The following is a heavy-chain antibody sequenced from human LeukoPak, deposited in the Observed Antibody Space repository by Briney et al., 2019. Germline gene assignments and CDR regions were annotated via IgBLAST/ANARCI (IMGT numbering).Heavy chain of an antibody. CDR3: ARDWVSYYYGSGSYYNWGGY. Sequence: SETLSLTCTVSGYSISSGYYWGWIRQPPGKGLEWIGSIYHSGSTYYNPSLKSRVTISVDTSKNQFSLKLSSVTAADTAVYYCARDWVSYYYGSGSYYNWGGYWGQGTLVTVSS. D-gene: IGHD3-10*01. J-gene: IGHJ4*02. CDR2: IYHSGST. CDR1: GYSISSGYY. V-gene: IGHV4-38-2*02.